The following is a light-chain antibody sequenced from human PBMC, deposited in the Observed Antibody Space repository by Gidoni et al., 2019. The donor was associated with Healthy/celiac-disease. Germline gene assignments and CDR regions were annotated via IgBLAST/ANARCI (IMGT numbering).Light chain of an antibody. CDR1: QSISSW. CDR2: KAS. CDR3: KQYNSYSRG. Sequence: DIQMTQSPSTLSASVGDRVTITCRASQSISSWLAWYQQKPGKAPKLLIYKASSLESGVPSRFSGSGSGTEFTLTISSLQPDDFATYYCKQYNSYSRGFGQXTKLEIK. J-gene: IGKJ2*03. V-gene: IGKV1-5*03.